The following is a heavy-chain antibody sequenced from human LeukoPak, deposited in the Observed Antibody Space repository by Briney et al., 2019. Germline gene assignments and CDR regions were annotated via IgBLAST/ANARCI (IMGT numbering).Heavy chain of an antibody. CDR1: GGSISSGGYY. D-gene: IGHD4-17*01. Sequence: SETLSLTCTVSGGSISSGGYYWSWIRQHPGKGLEWIGCIYYSGTTYYHPSLTSRVAISVDTSKNQFSLKLSSVTAADTAVYYCARAGTVTTWNYWGQGTLVTVSS. CDR2: IYYSGTT. J-gene: IGHJ4*02. CDR3: ARAGTVTTWNY. V-gene: IGHV4-31*03.